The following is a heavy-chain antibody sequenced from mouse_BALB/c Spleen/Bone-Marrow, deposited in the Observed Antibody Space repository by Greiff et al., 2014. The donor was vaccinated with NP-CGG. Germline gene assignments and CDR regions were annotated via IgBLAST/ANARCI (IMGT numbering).Heavy chain of an antibody. CDR3: ASSGLYYGNYLYAMDY. CDR2: INPYNGGT. CDR1: GYSFTGYT. J-gene: IGHJ4*01. D-gene: IGHD2-1*01. Sequence: EVQLQQSGPELVKPGASMKISCKASGYSFTGYTMNWVKQSPGKNLEWIGLINPYNGGTSYNQKFKGKATLTVDKSSSTAYMELLSLTSEDSAVYYCASSGLYYGNYLYAMDYWGQGTSVTVSS. V-gene: IGHV1-18*01.